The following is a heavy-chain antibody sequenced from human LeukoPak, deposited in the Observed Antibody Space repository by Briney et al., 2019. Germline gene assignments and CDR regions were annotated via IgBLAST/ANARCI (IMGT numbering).Heavy chain of an antibody. J-gene: IGHJ4*02. CDR2: IYPSGST. V-gene: IGHV4-38-2*02. CDR3: AREGAPVVATNNYFDY. D-gene: IGHD5-12*01. Sequence: PSETLSLTCTVSGYSISSGYNWGWIRQPPGKGLGGIGSIYPSGSTYYNPSLKGRVTISVDTSKNQFSLKLSSVTAADTAVYYCAREGAPVVATNNYFDYWGQGTLVTVSS. CDR1: GYSISSGYN.